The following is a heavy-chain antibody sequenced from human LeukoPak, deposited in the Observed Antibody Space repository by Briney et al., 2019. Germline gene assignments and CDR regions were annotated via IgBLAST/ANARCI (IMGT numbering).Heavy chain of an antibody. V-gene: IGHV4-59*08. D-gene: IGHD2-2*01. CDR1: GGSISSYY. Sequence: SETLSLTCTVSGGSISSYYWSWIRQPPGKGLEWIGYIYNGGSTSYNPSLKSRVTISLDTSKNQFSPKLSSVTAADTAVYYCARLGETGIVAAALFYFDYWGQGSLVTVSS. CDR2: IYNGGST. J-gene: IGHJ4*02. CDR3: ARLGETGIVAAALFYFDY.